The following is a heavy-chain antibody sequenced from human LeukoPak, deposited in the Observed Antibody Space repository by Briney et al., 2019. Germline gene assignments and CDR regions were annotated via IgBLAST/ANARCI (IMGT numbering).Heavy chain of an antibody. CDR3: AKYVSLGGFDY. D-gene: IGHD3-16*01. CDR2: IWYDGSNK. Sequence: PGGSLRLSCAASGFTFSSYGMHWVRQAPGKGLEWVAVIWYDGSNKYYADSVKGRFTISRDNSKNTLYLQMNSLRAEDTAVYYCAKYVSLGGFDYWGQGTLVTVSS. V-gene: IGHV3-33*06. CDR1: GFTFSSYG. J-gene: IGHJ4*02.